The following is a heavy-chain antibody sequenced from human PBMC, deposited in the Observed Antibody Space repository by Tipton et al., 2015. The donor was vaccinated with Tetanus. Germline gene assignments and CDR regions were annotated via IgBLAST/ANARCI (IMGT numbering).Heavy chain of an antibody. CDR3: AREYCSGGSCYPYYYYGMDV. CDR1: GGSFSGYY. J-gene: IGHJ6*02. Sequence: TLSLTCAVYGGSFSGYYWSWIRQPPGKGLEWIGEINHSGSTNYNPSLKSRVTISVDTSKNQFSLKLSSVTAADTAVYYCAREYCSGGSCYPYYYYGMDVWGQGTTVTVSS. V-gene: IGHV4-34*01. D-gene: IGHD2-15*01. CDR2: INHSGST.